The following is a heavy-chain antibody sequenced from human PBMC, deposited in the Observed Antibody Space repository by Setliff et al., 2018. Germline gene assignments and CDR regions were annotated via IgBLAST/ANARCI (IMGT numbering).Heavy chain of an antibody. CDR1: GGSVSSSSYY. CDR2: IYTSGTT. D-gene: IGHD3-10*01. J-gene: IGHJ4*02. CDR3: ARIAYGSGSYYFDY. Sequence: SETLSLTCTVSGGSVSSSSYYWSWIRQPPGKGLEWIGYIYTSGTTKYNPSLKSRVTISIDTSKSQFSLNLSSVTAADTAVYYCARIAYGSGSYYFDYWGQGTLVTVSS. V-gene: IGHV4-61*01.